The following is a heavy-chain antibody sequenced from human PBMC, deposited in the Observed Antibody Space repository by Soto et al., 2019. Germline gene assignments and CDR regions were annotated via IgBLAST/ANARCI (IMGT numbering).Heavy chain of an antibody. CDR2: VSASGLNT. D-gene: IGHD1-1*01. CDR1: GFTFSTYA. CDR3: AKDRPRRTSGDFGDY. V-gene: IGHV3-23*01. Sequence: EVQLLESGGKLVQPGGSLTLSCAASGFTFSTYAMAWVRQAPGKGLEWVSGVSASGLNTDYADPVKGRFYISRDNSKNTVSLHMNSLRAEDTAVYYCAKDRPRRTSGDFGDYWGQGTPVTVSS. J-gene: IGHJ4*02.